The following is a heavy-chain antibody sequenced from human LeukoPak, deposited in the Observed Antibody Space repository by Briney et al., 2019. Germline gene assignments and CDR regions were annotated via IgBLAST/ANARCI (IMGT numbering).Heavy chain of an antibody. D-gene: IGHD2-21*02. V-gene: IGHV3-23*01. Sequence: GGSLRLSCAASGFNFANHAMSWVRQTPGKGLEWVSAISGGGDITYYADSVTGRFTISRDNSKDTLLLQMHSLRPGDTAVYYCVREDTPATANYWGQGTLVTISS. CDR2: ISGGGDIT. CDR1: GFNFANHA. CDR3: VREDTPATANY. J-gene: IGHJ4*02.